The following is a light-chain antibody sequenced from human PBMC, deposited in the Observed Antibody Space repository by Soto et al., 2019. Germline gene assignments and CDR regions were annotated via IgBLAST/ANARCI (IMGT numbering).Light chain of an antibody. CDR3: QQYNNWPRT. V-gene: IGKV3-15*01. J-gene: IGKJ1*01. Sequence: EIVMTQSPATLSVSPGERATLSCRASQSVSGNLAWYQQKPGQAPRLLIYGASTRATGIPARFSGSGSGTEFTLTISSLQSEDFAVYSCQQYNNWPRTFGQGTKVVIK. CDR1: QSVSGN. CDR2: GAS.